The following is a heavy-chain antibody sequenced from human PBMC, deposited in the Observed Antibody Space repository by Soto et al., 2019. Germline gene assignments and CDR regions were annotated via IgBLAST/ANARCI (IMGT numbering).Heavy chain of an antibody. V-gene: IGHV3-23*01. Sequence: PGGSLRLSCAASEFSLDDYAMSWVRQAPGKGLEWVSSITYTGVSTYYADSVKGRFTISRDNSRDTLFLQMNSLRAEDTAIYYCAKSSVWYPYFDSWGQGTLVTVSS. CDR2: ITYTGVST. J-gene: IGHJ4*02. CDR3: AKSSVWYPYFDS. CDR1: EFSLDDYA. D-gene: IGHD6-13*01.